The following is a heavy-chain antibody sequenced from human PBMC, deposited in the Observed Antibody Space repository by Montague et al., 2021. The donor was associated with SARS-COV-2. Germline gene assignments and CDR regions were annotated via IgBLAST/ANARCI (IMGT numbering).Heavy chain of an antibody. J-gene: IGHJ6*02. CDR3: ARDDIVLQGVTKGMDV. Sequence: SETLSLTCTISGWSISSSDRYWSWIRQPPGKGLEWIWNMYYSGSTYYNPSLKSRVTISVDTSKNQFSLKLSSVTAADTAVYYCARDDIVLQGVTKGMDVWGQGTTVTVSS. CDR1: GWSISSSDRY. D-gene: IGHD3-10*01. CDR2: MYYSGST. V-gene: IGHV4-39*07.